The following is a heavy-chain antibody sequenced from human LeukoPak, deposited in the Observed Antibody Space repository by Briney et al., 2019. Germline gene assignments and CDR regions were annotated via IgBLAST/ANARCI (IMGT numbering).Heavy chain of an antibody. D-gene: IGHD3-10*01. CDR2: IKEDGSDK. Sequence: GGSLRLSCAASGFTFSSYWMTWVRQAPGKGLEFVANIKEDGSDKYYVDSVKGRFTISRDNSRSTLYLQMSSLRPEDTAIYYCAREGYYGSGSPPSLYFDYWGQGTLVTVSS. J-gene: IGHJ4*02. V-gene: IGHV3-7*01. CDR3: AREGYYGSGSPPSLYFDY. CDR1: GFTFSSYW.